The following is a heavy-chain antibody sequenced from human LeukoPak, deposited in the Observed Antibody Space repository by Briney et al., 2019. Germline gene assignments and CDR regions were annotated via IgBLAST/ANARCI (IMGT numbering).Heavy chain of an antibody. CDR1: GFTFSDYY. CDR2: ISSSGSTI. Sequence: SGGSLRLSCAASGFTFSDYYMSWIRQAPGKGLEWVSYISSSGSTIYYADSVKGRFTISRDNSKNTLYLQMNSLRAEDTAVYHCAREDQGASWIYYFDYWGQGTLVTVSS. V-gene: IGHV3-11*01. D-gene: IGHD2-2*01. CDR3: AREDQGASWIYYFDY. J-gene: IGHJ4*02.